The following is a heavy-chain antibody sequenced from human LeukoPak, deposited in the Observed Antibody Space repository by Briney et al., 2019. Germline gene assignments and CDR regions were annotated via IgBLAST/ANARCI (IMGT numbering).Heavy chain of an antibody. CDR2: IYTSGST. Sequence: SETLSLTCTVSGGSISGYYWSWIRQPAGKGLEWIGRIYTSGSTNYNPSLKSRVTMSVDTSKNQFSLKLSSVTAADTAVYYCARAAPGDFWSGYYFDYWGQGTLVTVSS. CDR1: GGSISGYY. D-gene: IGHD3-3*01. J-gene: IGHJ4*02. CDR3: ARAAPGDFWSGYYFDY. V-gene: IGHV4-4*07.